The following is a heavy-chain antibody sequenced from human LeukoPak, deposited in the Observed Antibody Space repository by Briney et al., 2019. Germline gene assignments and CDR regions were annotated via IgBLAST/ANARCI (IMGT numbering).Heavy chain of an antibody. D-gene: IGHD6-13*01. J-gene: IGHJ4*02. CDR3: ARDRTWQQLGLPDY. V-gene: IGHV1-46*01. CDR1: GYTFTNYF. Sequence: ASVKVSCKASGYTFTNYFMHWVRQAPGQGLEWMGVNNPSGGGTNYAQKLQGRVTMTTDTSTSTAYMELRSLRSDDTAVYYCARDRTWQQLGLPDYWGQGTLVTVSS. CDR2: NNPSGGGT.